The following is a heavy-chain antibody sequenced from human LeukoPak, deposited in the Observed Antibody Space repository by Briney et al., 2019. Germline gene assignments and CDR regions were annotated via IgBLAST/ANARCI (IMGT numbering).Heavy chain of an antibody. CDR2: INHSGST. Sequence: PSETLSLTCAVYGGSFSGYYWSWIRQPPGKGLEWLGEINHSGSTNYNPSLKSRVTISVDTSKNQFSLKLSSVTAADTAVYYCARGQAYYYGSGSYFNWFDPWGQGTLVTVSS. CDR3: ARGQAYYYGSGSYFNWFDP. D-gene: IGHD3-10*01. CDR1: GGSFSGYY. V-gene: IGHV4-34*01. J-gene: IGHJ5*02.